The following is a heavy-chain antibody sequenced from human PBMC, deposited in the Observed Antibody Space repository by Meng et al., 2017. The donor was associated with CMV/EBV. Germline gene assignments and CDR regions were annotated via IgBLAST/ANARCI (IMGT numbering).Heavy chain of an antibody. D-gene: IGHD3-22*01. V-gene: IGHV3-53*01. CDR1: GFTFNIYA. CDR2: IYSGGST. CDR3: ATTASSGYYYYFNY. Sequence: GGSLRLSCATSGFTFNIYAITWVRQAPGKGLEWVSVIYSGGSTYYADSVKGRFTISRDNSKNTLYLQMNSLRAEDTAVYYCATTASSGYYYYFNYWGQGTLVTVSS. J-gene: IGHJ4*02.